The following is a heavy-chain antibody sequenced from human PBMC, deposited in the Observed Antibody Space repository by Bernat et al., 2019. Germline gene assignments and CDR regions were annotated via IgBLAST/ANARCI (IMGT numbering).Heavy chain of an antibody. CDR2: SSGSGGST. CDR3: ARGRFTTMIVVAVLDY. V-gene: IGHV3-23*01. J-gene: IGHJ4*02. Sequence: EVQLLESGGGLVQPGGSLRLSCAASGFTFSNYAMSWVRQAPGKGLEWVSESSGSGGSTYYADSVRGRFAIARDKSKNTLYLQMNSLRAEDTAVYYWARGRFTTMIVVAVLDYWGQGTLVTVSS. D-gene: IGHD3-22*01. CDR1: GFTFSNYA.